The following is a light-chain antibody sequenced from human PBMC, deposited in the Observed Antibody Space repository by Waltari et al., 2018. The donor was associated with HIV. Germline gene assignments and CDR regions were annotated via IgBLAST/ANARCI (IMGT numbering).Light chain of an antibody. J-gene: IGLJ2*01. CDR2: DTS. V-gene: IGLV7-46*01. CDR3: LLSYGGARV. Sequence: QAVVTQEPSLTVSPRGTVTLTCASSTGAVTSDHYPYWFQQTPGQAPRTLIYDTSKKHSWTPARFSGSLLGGKAALTLSGAQPEDEAEYYCLLSYGGARVFGGGTKLTVL. CDR1: TGAVTSDHY.